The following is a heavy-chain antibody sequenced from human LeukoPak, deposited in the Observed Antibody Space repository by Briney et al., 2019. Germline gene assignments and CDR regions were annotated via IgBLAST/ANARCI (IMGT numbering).Heavy chain of an antibody. CDR1: GGSISPYY. D-gene: IGHD3-22*01. CDR3: ARGPNSDYDSSGYRLDY. V-gene: IGHV4-4*07. Sequence: PSETLSLTCTASGGSISPYYWSWIRQPAGKGLEWIGRVYTSGSTIYNPSPKSRVTMSVDTSKNQFSLKLSSVTAADTAVYYCARGPNSDYDSSGYRLDYWGQGTLVALSS. CDR2: VYTSGST. J-gene: IGHJ4*02.